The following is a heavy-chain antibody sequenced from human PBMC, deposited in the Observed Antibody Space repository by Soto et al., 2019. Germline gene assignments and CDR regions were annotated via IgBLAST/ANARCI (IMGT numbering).Heavy chain of an antibody. CDR2: IAPIVDTS. CDR3: VSVVAIPDHPDN. Sequence: QVQLVQSGAEVRQPASSVKVSCKTSGGTFSSYAISWVRQAPGQGLEWMGGIAPIVDTSTYAQKFQGTVTITADEATSTVYMQLSSLRSDDTALYYCVSVVAIPDHPDNWGQGTLVTVSS. CDR1: GGTFSSYA. D-gene: IGHD2-15*01. J-gene: IGHJ4*02. V-gene: IGHV1-69*12.